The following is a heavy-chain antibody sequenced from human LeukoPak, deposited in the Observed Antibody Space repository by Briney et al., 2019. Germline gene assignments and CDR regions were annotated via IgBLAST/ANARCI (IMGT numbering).Heavy chain of an antibody. D-gene: IGHD2-15*01. CDR3: AKETDIVVVVAAQLDY. J-gene: IGHJ4*02. V-gene: IGHV3-23*01. CDR1: GFTFSSYA. Sequence: GGSLRLSCAASGFTFSSYAMSWVRQAPGKGLEWVSAISGSGGSTYYADSVKGRFTISRDNSKNTLYLQMNSLRAEDTAVYYCAKETDIVVVVAAQLDYWGQGTQVTVSS. CDR2: ISGSGGST.